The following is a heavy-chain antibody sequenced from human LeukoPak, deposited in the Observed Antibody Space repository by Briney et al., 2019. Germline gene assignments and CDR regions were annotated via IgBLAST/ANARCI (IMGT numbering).Heavy chain of an antibody. CDR1: GYTFTGYY. CDR2: INPNSGGT. Sequence: ASVKVSCKASGYTFTGYYMHWVRQAPGQGLEWMGWINPNSGGTNYAQKFQGRVTMTRDTSISTAYMELSRLRSDGTAVYYCARGGHHRGYSGYDYPDYWGQGTLVTVSS. V-gene: IGHV1-2*02. J-gene: IGHJ4*02. CDR3: ARGGHHRGYSGYDYPDY. D-gene: IGHD5-12*01.